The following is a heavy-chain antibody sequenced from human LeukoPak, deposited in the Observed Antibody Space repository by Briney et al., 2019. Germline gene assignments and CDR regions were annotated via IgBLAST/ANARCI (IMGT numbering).Heavy chain of an antibody. Sequence: SETLSLTCTVSGDSISSGDYYWSWIRQPAGKGLEWIGRISSSGSTNYNPSLKSRVTISVDTSKNQFSLKLSSVTAADTAVYYCARERDYYDSSGYSNSRYFDLWGRGTLVTVSS. V-gene: IGHV4-61*02. CDR3: ARERDYYDSSGYSNSRYFDL. CDR2: ISSSGST. J-gene: IGHJ2*01. D-gene: IGHD3-22*01. CDR1: GDSISSGDYY.